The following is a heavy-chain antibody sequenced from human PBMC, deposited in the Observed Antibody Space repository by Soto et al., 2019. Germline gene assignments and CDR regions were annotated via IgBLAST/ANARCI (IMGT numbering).Heavy chain of an antibody. D-gene: IGHD6-13*01. CDR1: GYTFTSYG. J-gene: IGHJ6*03. Sequence: EASVKVSCKASGYTFTSYGISWVRQAPGQGLEWMGWISAYNGNTNYAQKLQGRVTMTTDTSTSTAYMELRSLRSDDTAVYYCARGQPYHSSSRYYYYMDVWGKGTTVTVSS. CDR3: ARGQPYHSSSRYYYYMDV. V-gene: IGHV1-18*01. CDR2: ISAYNGNT.